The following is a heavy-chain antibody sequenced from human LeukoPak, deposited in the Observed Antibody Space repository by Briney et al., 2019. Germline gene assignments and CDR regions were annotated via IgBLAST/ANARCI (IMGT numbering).Heavy chain of an antibody. CDR1: GFTFDDYA. D-gene: IGHD1-26*01. J-gene: IGHJ4*02. Sequence: GGSLRLSCAASGFTFDDYAMHWVRQAPGKGLEWVSGISWNSGSIGYADSVKGRFTISRDNAKNSLYLQMNSLRAEDTAVYYCASLEWGPDYWGQGTLVTVSS. V-gene: IGHV3-9*01. CDR3: ASLEWGPDY. CDR2: ISWNSGSI.